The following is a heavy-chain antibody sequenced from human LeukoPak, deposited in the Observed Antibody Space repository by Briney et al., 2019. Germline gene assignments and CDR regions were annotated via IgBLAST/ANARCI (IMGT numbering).Heavy chain of an antibody. CDR1: GYTFTSYG. CDR2: ISAYNGNT. Sequence: ASVKVSCKAPGYTFTSYGISWVRQAPGQGLEWMGWISAYNGNTNYAQKLQGRVTMTTDTSTSTAYMELRSLRSDDTAVYYCARDLTSSDTAMAPVDYWGQGTLVTVSS. V-gene: IGHV1-18*01. D-gene: IGHD5-18*01. CDR3: ARDLTSSDTAMAPVDY. J-gene: IGHJ4*02.